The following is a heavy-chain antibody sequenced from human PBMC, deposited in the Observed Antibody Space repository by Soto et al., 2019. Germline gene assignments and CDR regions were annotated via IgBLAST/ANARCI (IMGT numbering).Heavy chain of an antibody. CDR3: ASIAVAGTPAGYYYYYGMDV. Sequence: GGSLRLSXAASGFTFSSYAMHWVRQAPGKGLEWVAVISYDGSNKYYADSVKGRFTISRDNSKNTLYLQMNSLRAEDTAVYYCASIAVAGTPAGYYYYYGMDVWGQGTTVTVSS. D-gene: IGHD6-19*01. J-gene: IGHJ6*02. CDR2: ISYDGSNK. V-gene: IGHV3-30-3*01. CDR1: GFTFSSYA.